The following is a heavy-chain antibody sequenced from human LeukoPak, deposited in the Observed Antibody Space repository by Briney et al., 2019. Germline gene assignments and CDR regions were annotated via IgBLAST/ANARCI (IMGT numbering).Heavy chain of an antibody. Sequence: GGSLRLSCAASGFTFSSYSMNWVRQAPGKGLGWVAVISYDGSNKYYADSVKGRFTISRDNSKNTLYLQMNSLRAEDTAVYYCAKVASSSWYIDYYYYMDVWGKGTTVTVSS. CDR3: AKVASSSWYIDYYYYMDV. CDR2: ISYDGSNK. V-gene: IGHV3-30*18. D-gene: IGHD6-13*01. J-gene: IGHJ6*03. CDR1: GFTFSSYS.